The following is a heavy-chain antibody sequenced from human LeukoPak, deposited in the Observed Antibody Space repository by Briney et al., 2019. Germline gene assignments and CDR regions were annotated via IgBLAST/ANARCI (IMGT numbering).Heavy chain of an antibody. CDR3: ARTLKDYYDSSGYYYYYYMDV. V-gene: IGHV4-59*01. Sequence: SSETLSLTCTVSGGSISSYYWSWIRQPPGKGLEWIGYIYYSGSTNYNPSLKSRVTISVDTSKNQFSLKLSSVTAADTAVYYCARTLKDYYDSSGYYYYYYMDVWGKGATVTVSS. CDR2: IYYSGST. J-gene: IGHJ6*03. D-gene: IGHD3-22*01. CDR1: GGSISSYY.